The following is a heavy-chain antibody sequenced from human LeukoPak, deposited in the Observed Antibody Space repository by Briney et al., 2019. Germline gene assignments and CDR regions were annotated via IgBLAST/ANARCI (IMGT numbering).Heavy chain of an antibody. D-gene: IGHD3-3*01. Sequence: SETLSLTCTVSGYSISSGYYWGWIRQPPGKGLEWIGYIYYSGSTNYNPSLKSRVTISVDTSKNQFSLKLSSVTAADTAVYYCARVESNTIFGVVRNWYFDLWGRGTLVTVSS. J-gene: IGHJ2*01. V-gene: IGHV4-61*01. CDR3: ARVESNTIFGVVRNWYFDL. CDR1: GYSISSGYY. CDR2: IYYSGST.